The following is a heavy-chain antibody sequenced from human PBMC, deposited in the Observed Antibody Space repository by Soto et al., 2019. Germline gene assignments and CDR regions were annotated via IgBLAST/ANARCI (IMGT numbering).Heavy chain of an antibody. CDR2: IYWDDDK. D-gene: IGHD1-26*01. CDR1: GFSLSTSGEG. J-gene: IGHJ3*02. V-gene: IGHV2-5*02. Sequence: QITLQESAPVLVRPTETLKLTCTYSGFSLSTSGEGVGWVRQSPGKALEWLAVIYWDDDKRYMPSLKNRLSITKDTPRRQVVLAMTHLLPMDTGTYYCARRLRQSGTSWDSGAFDIWGHGTAVAVS. CDR3: ARRLRQSGTSWDSGAFDI.